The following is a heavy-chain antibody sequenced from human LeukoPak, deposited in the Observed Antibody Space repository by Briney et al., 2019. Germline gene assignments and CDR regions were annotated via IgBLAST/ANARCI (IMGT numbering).Heavy chain of an antibody. CDR2: ISAYNGNT. CDR1: GYTFTSYG. CDR3: ARAALGYCSSTSCYYYYGMDV. D-gene: IGHD2-2*01. V-gene: IGHV1-18*01. Sequence: GASVKVSCKASGYTFTSYGISWVRQAPGQGLEWMGWISAYNGNTNYAQKLQGRVTMTTDTSTSTAYMELRSLRSDDTAVYYCARAALGYCSSTSCYYYYGMDVWGQGTTVTVSS. J-gene: IGHJ6*02.